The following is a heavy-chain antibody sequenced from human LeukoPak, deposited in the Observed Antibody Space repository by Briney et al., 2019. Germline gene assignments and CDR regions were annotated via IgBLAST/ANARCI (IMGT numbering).Heavy chain of an antibody. CDR1: GXTFSSYE. CDR3: ASYDSSGYYYSYFDY. V-gene: IGHV3-48*03. J-gene: IGHJ4*02. CDR2: ISSSGSTI. Sequence: PGGSLRLPCAASGXTFSSYEMNWVRQAPGKGLEWVSYISSSGSTIYYADSVKGRFTISRDNAKNSLYLQMNSLRAEDTAVYYCASYDSSGYYYSYFDYWGQGTLVTVSS. D-gene: IGHD3-22*01.